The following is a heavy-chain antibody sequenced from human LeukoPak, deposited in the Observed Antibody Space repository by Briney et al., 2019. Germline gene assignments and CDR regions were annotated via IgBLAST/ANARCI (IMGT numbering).Heavy chain of an antibody. Sequence: GGSLRLSCAGSGFTFSNYAMIWVRQAPGKGLEWVSYISSSGSTVYYADSVKGRFTISRDNAKNSVYVQMNSLRAEDTAVYYCAREGVVGAKGGIYFYGMDVWGQGTTVTVSS. CDR3: AREGVVGAKGGIYFYGMDV. D-gene: IGHD1-26*01. CDR2: ISSSGSTV. J-gene: IGHJ6*02. V-gene: IGHV3-11*01. CDR1: GFTFSNYA.